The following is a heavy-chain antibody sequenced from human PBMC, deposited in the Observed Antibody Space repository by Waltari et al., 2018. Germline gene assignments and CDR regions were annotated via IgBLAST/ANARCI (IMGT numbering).Heavy chain of an antibody. D-gene: IGHD2-15*01. Sequence: QMQLQESGPGLVKPSGTLSLTCTVSGDSMSSSDWWSWVRQSPEKGLEWIGQIQRSGRTNYNPSLESRVTVSIDTSNNQFSLKVTSTTAADTAVYYCARDRGSGIYLDSWGRGTLVTVSP. J-gene: IGHJ4*02. CDR1: GDSMSSSDW. CDR2: IQRSGRT. V-gene: IGHV4-4*02. CDR3: ARDRGSGIYLDS.